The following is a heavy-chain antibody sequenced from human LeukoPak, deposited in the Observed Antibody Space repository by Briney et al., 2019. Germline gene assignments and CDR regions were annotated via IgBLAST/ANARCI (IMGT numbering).Heavy chain of an antibody. D-gene: IGHD1-26*01. CDR2: IWYDGSNK. J-gene: IGHJ6*02. CDR3: ARDQWEPTYYYYYGMDV. Sequence: GGSLRLSCAASGFTFSSYGMHWVRQAPGKGLEWVAVIWYDGSNKYYADSVKGRFTISRDNSKNTLYLQMNSLRAEDTAVYYCARDQWEPTYYYYYGMDVWGQGTTVTVSS. CDR1: GFTFSSYG. V-gene: IGHV3-33*01.